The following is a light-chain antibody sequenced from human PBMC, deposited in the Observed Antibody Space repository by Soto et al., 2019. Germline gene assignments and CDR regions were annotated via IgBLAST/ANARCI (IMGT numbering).Light chain of an antibody. Sequence: QSALTQPRSVSGSPGQSVTISCTGTSSDVGGYNYVSWYQHHPGKAPKLMIYDVNKWPSGVPDRFSGSKSGNTASLTISGLQAEDEADYYCCSYAGSYTLVFGGGTKVTVL. CDR2: DVN. CDR3: CSYAGSYTLV. V-gene: IGLV2-11*01. CDR1: SSDVGGYNY. J-gene: IGLJ3*02.